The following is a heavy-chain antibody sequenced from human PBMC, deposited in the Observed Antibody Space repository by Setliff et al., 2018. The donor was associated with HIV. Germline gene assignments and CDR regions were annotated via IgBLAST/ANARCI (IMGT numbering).Heavy chain of an antibody. V-gene: IGHV4-34*01. CDR3: ARAGPGAEYFQH. D-gene: IGHD2-8*02. CDR1: GGSFSGYY. Sequence: PSETLSLTCAVYGGSFSGYYWSWIRQPPGKGLEWIGEINHSGSTNYNPSLKSRVTISVDTSKNQFSLKLTSVTAADTAVYYCARAGPGAEYFQHWGQGALVTVSS. J-gene: IGHJ1*01. CDR2: INHSGST.